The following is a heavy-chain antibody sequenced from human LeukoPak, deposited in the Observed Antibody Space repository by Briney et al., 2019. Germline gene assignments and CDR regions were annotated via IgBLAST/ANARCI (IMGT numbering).Heavy chain of an antibody. CDR3: AKDILRWRGKGLDY. Sequence: GGSLRLSCAASGFTFDDYAMHWVRQAPGQGLEWVSGISWNSGSIGYADSVKGRFTISRDNAKNSLYLQMNSLRAEDTALYYCAKDILRWRGKGLDYWGQGTLVTVSS. V-gene: IGHV3-9*01. D-gene: IGHD1-1*01. CDR1: GFTFDDYA. CDR2: ISWNSGSI. J-gene: IGHJ4*02.